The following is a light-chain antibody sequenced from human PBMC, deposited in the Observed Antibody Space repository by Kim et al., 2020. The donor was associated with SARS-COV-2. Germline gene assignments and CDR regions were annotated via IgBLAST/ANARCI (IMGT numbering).Light chain of an antibody. CDR2: GKN. CDR3: NSRDSNDNVV. Sequence: SSELTQDPAVSVALGQTVRITCQGDSLRSYYATWYQQKPGQAPIVVISGKNNRPSGIPDRFSGYSSENTASLTITGTQAGDEADYYCNSRDSNDNVVFGG. J-gene: IGLJ2*01. CDR1: SLRSYY. V-gene: IGLV3-19*01.